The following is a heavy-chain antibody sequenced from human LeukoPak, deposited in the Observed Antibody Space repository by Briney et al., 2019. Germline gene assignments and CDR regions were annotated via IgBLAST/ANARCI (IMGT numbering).Heavy chain of an antibody. CDR1: GGSISSGGYY. J-gene: IGHJ4*02. CDR2: IYYSGST. CDR3: ARESRGQLVYFDY. Sequence: KTSETLSLTCTVSGGSISSGGYYWSWIRQHPGKGLEWIGYIYYSGSTYYNPSLKSRVTISVDTSKNQFSLKLSSVTAADTAVYYCARESRGQLVYFDYWGQGTLVTVSS. V-gene: IGHV4-31*03. D-gene: IGHD6-13*01.